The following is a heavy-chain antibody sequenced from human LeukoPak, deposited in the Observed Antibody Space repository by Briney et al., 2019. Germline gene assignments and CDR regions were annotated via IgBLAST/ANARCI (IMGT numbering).Heavy chain of an antibody. CDR2: IRSKTDGEIV. D-gene: IGHD5-12*01. CDR3: TTDRLYSGNDY. CDR1: GFTFNAYS. Sequence: TGGSLRLSCVASGFTFNAYSMNWARQAPGKGLEWVGRIRSKTDGEIVDYAAPVKGRSTISRDDSKNTLYLQMNSLKTEDTAVYYCTTDRLYSGNDYWGQGTLVTVSS. V-gene: IGHV3-15*01. J-gene: IGHJ4*02.